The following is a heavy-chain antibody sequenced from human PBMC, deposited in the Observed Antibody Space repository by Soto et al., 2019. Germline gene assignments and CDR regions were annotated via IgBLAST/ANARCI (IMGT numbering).Heavy chain of an antibody. D-gene: IGHD3-22*01. V-gene: IGHV1-18*04. CDR2: ISANSGNT. Sequence: RASVKVSCKAIGFIFNNYAISWVRQAPGQGLEWMGWISANSGNTNYAQKLQGRVTMTTDTSTSTAYMELRSLRSDDTAVYYCATAGNYDSSGRDFWGQGTLVTVSS. J-gene: IGHJ4*02. CDR1: GFIFNNYA. CDR3: ATAGNYDSSGRDF.